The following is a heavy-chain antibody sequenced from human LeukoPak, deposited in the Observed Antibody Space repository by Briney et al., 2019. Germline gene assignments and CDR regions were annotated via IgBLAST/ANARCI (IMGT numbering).Heavy chain of an antibody. CDR2: IIPIVGTA. CDR1: GGTFTSYA. V-gene: IGHV1-69*01. CDR3: ARGCRYFDWLLPFDY. J-gene: IGHJ4*02. D-gene: IGHD3-9*01. Sequence: SVKVSCKASGGTFTSYAISWVRQAPGQGLEWMGGIIPIVGTANYAQKFQGRVTITADESTSTAYMELSSQRSEDTGVYYCARGCRYFDWLLPFDYWGQGTLVTVSS.